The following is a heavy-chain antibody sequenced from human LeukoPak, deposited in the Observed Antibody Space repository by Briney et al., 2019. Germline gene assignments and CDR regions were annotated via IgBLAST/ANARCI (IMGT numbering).Heavy chain of an antibody. D-gene: IGHD6-13*01. CDR2: ISSSSSYI. V-gene: IGHV3-21*01. J-gene: IGHJ4*02. Sequence: GGSLRLPCAASGFTFSSYSMNWVRQAPGKGLEWVSSISSSSSYIYYADSVKGRFTISRDNAKNSLYLQMNSLRAEDTAVYYCARAGYGSSWYVFDYWGQGTLVTVSS. CDR3: ARAGYGSSWYVFDY. CDR1: GFTFSSYS.